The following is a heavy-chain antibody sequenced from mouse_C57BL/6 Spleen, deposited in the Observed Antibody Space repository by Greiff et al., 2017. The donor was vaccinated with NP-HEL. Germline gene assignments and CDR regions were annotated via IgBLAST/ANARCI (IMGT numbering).Heavy chain of an antibody. CDR1: GFTFSDYG. CDR2: ISSGSSTI. CDR3: ARSISITTSFAY. D-gene: IGHD1-1*01. Sequence: EVKLVESGGGLVKPGGSLKLSCAASGFTFSDYGMHWVRQAPEKGLEWVAYISSGSSTIYYADTVKGRFTISRDNAKNTLFLQMTSLRSEDTAMYYCARSISITTSFAYWGQGTLVTVSA. V-gene: IGHV5-17*01. J-gene: IGHJ3*01.